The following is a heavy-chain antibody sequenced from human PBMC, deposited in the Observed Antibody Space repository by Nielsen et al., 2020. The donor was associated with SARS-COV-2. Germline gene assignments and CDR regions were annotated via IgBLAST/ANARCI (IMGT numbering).Heavy chain of an antibody. J-gene: IGHJ5*02. CDR3: ARGGIKNFGDTNWFDP. CDR1: GFTFSAFA. V-gene: IGHV3-30*03. D-gene: IGHD3-3*01. CDR2: ISYDGTDE. Sequence: GGSLRLSCAASGFTFSAFAMYWVRQSPGKGLEWVALISYDGTDEYYADSVKGRFSISRDNSKNTLYLQLNSLRAEDTAVYYCARGGIKNFGDTNWFDPWGQGTLVTVSS.